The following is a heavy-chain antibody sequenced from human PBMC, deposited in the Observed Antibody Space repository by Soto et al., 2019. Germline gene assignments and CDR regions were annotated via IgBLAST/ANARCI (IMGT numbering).Heavy chain of an antibody. CDR2: IYYSGST. D-gene: IGHD3-16*02. CDR3: ARRVDYVWGSYRYSPYFDY. J-gene: IGHJ4*02. V-gene: IGHV4-59*08. CDR1: GGSISSYY. Sequence: SETLSLTCTVSGGSISSYYWSWIRQPPGKGLEWIGYIYYSGSTNYNPSLKSRVTISVDTSKNQFSLKLSSVTAADTVVYYCARRVDYVWGSYRYSPYFDYWGQGTLVTVS.